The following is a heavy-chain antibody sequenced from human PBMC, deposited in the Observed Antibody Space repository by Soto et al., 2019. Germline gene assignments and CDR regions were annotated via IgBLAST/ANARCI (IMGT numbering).Heavy chain of an antibody. Sequence: GGSLRLSCAASGFTFSSYAMHWVRQAPGEGLEWVSSISSSSSYIYYADSVKGRFTISRDNAKNSLYLQMNSLRAGDTAVYYCARYSGSPLGMDVWGQGTTVTVSS. CDR1: GFTFSSYA. J-gene: IGHJ6*02. CDR3: ARYSGSPLGMDV. CDR2: ISSSSSYI. V-gene: IGHV3-21*01. D-gene: IGHD1-26*01.